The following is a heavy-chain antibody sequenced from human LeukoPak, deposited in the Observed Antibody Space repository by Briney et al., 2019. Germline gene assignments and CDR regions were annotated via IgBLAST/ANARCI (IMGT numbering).Heavy chain of an antibody. CDR1: RFRFSNAW. V-gene: IGHV3-15*01. J-gene: IGHJ4*02. CDR3: TTDHWMR. Sequence: GGSLRLSCAASRFRFSNAWMSWVRQAPGKGLEWVCLIKSKTDGGTTDYAAPVKGRFTISRDDSTNRLYLQIDSLKTEDTAVYYCTTDHWMRWGQGTLVTVSS. D-gene: IGHD2-2*03. CDR2: IKSKTDGGTT.